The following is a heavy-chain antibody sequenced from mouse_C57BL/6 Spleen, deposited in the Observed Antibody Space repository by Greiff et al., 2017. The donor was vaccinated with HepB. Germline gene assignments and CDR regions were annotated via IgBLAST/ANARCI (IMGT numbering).Heavy chain of an antibody. CDR1: GYTFTSYT. Sequence: QVHVKQSGAELARPGASVKMSCKASGYTFTSYTMHWVKQRPGQGLEWIGYINPSSGYTKYNQKFKDKATLTADKSSSTAYMQLSSLTSEDSAVYYCARGETGAYWGQGTLVTVSA. CDR2: INPSSGYT. V-gene: IGHV1-4*01. CDR3: ARGETGAY. D-gene: IGHD4-1*01. J-gene: IGHJ3*01.